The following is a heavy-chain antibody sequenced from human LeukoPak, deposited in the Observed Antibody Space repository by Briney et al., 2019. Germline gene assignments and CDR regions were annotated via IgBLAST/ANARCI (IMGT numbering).Heavy chain of an antibody. CDR2: INHSGST. CDR1: GVSFSGYY. J-gene: IGHJ4*02. CDR3: ARGPYYGSGSYYNGDFDY. Sequence: SETLSLTCAVYGVSFSGYYWSWIRQPPGKGLEWIGEINHSGSTNYNPSLKSRVTISVDTSKNQFSLKLSSVTAADTAVYYCARGPYYGSGSYYNGDFDYWGQGTLVTVSS. D-gene: IGHD3-10*01. V-gene: IGHV4-34*01.